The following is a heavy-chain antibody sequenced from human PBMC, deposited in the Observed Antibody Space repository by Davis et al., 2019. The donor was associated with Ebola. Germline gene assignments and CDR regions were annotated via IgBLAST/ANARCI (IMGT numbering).Heavy chain of an antibody. CDR2: ISGSSGST. CDR3: AKDAGPIGSSSDY. CDR1: GFTFSRYA. Sequence: GESLKISCAASGFTFSRYAMSWVRQAPGKGLEWVSVISGSSGSTYYADSVKGRFTISRDNSKNTLYLQMNSLRAEDTALYYCAKDAGPIGSSSDYWGQGTLVTVSS. V-gene: IGHV3-23*01. D-gene: IGHD6-6*01. J-gene: IGHJ4*02.